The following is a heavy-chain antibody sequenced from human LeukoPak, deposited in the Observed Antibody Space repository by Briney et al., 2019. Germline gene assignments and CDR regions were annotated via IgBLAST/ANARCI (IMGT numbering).Heavy chain of an antibody. CDR2: IGASGDSI. CDR1: GFTFSSYA. Sequence: PGGSLRLSCAVSGFTFSSYAMIWVRQAPGRGLVWVSSIGASGDSIYYTDSVKGRFTISRDNSKNTLYLQMSSLRVEDTAVYYCAKIPDVSDYWGQATLVTVSS. J-gene: IGHJ4*02. D-gene: IGHD5/OR15-5a*01. CDR3: AKIPDVSDY. V-gene: IGHV3-23*01.